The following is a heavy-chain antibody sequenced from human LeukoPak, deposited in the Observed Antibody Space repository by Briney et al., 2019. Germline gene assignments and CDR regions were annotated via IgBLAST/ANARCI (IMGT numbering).Heavy chain of an antibody. CDR2: IYYSGST. CDR1: GGSVSSGSYY. Sequence: SETLSPTCTVSGGSVSSGSYYWSWIRQPPGKGLEWIGYIYYSGSTNYNPSLKSRVTISVDTSKNQFSLKLSSVTAADTAVYYCARERRDYDPYYYGMDVWGQGTTVTVSS. CDR3: ARERRDYDPYYYGMDV. D-gene: IGHD3-3*01. J-gene: IGHJ6*02. V-gene: IGHV4-61*01.